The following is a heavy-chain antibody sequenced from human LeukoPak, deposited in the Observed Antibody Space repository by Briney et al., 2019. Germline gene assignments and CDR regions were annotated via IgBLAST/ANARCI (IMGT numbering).Heavy chain of an antibody. J-gene: IGHJ5*02. V-gene: IGHV1-69*15. CDR3: ARKLRLGGNWFDP. CDR1: GGTFTSYA. CDR2: IIPTSGTT. Sequence: SVKVSCKTSGGTFTSYAITWVRQAPGQGLEWMGKIIPTSGTTNYAQKFQGRVTFTADESTSAAYMELSSLRSEDTALYYCARKLRLGGNWFDPWGQGTLVTVSS. D-gene: IGHD1-26*01.